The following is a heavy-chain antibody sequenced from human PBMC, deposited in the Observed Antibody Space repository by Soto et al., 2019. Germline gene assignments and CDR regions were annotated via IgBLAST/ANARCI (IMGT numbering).Heavy chain of an antibody. CDR2: FSSGGGGT. D-gene: IGHD2-15*01. CDR1: GFTFSNYA. Sequence: EVQLLESGGGLLQPGGSLRLSCTASGFTFSNYAMSWVRQAPGKGLEWVSTFSSGGGGTYYADSVKGRFTISRDNSKNTLCLQMISLIDEDTAVYYCTKAKRYCSGANCFTFDYWGLGTLVTVSS. CDR3: TKAKRYCSGANCFTFDY. J-gene: IGHJ4*02. V-gene: IGHV3-23*01.